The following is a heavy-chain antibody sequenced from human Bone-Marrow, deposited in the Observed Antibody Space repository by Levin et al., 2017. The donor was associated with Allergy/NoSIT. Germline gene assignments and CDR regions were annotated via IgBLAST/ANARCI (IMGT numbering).Heavy chain of an antibody. CDR1: GASVSNNNYY. D-gene: IGHD6-19*01. J-gene: IGHJ4*02. CDR3: ARPRSGWYVFDF. CDR2: IHHTGIT. Sequence: PSETLSLTCSVSGASVSNNNYYWAWIRQSPGKGLEWIGSIHHTGITFYNPSVKSRVTMSVDTSRNQFSLNVTSVTAADTAIYFCARPRSGWYVFDFWGQGTMVTVSS. V-gene: IGHV4-39*01.